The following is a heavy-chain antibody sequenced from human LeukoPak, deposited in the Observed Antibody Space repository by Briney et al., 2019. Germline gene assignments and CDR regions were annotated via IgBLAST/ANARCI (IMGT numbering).Heavy chain of an antibody. CDR1: GGSISSYY. Sequence: PSETLSLTCTVSGGSISSYYWSWIRQPPGKGLEWIGYIYYSGSTNYNPSLKSRVTISVDTSKNRFSLKLSSVTAADTAVYYCASYGIAATGEYWFDPWGQGTLVIVSS. D-gene: IGHD6-13*01. CDR2: IYYSGST. CDR3: ASYGIAATGEYWFDP. V-gene: IGHV4-59*01. J-gene: IGHJ5*02.